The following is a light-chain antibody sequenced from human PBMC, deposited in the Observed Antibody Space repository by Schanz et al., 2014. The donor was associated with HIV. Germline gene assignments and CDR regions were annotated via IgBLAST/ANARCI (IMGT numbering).Light chain of an antibody. Sequence: QSVLPQPPSASGTPGQRVTISCSGSSSNFRRNAVNLYQQLPGTAPRLVIYTTFHRPSGVPDRFSGSTSDTSASLAISGLQSEDEADYYCAAWDDNLDGWVFGGGTKLTVL. CDR2: TTF. V-gene: IGLV1-44*01. J-gene: IGLJ3*02. CDR1: SSNFRRNA. CDR3: AAWDDNLDGWV.